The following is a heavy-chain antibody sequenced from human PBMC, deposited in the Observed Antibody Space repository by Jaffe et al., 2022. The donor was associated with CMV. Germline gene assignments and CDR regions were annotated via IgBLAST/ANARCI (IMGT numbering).Heavy chain of an antibody. Sequence: QVQLVQSGADVKEPGASVKVSCKPSGYTLTGYYLHWVRQAPGQGLEWMGWMNPSSGGTNYAQRFQGRVTMTRDTSISTAYMELRSLTSDDTAIYYCARVDANTWSDSLGRRPFRASYNLDVWGQGTTVIVSS. V-gene: IGHV1-2*02. CDR1: GYTLTGYY. D-gene: IGHD1-1*01. CDR2: MNPSSGGT. CDR3: ARVDANTWSDSLGRRPFRASYNLDV. J-gene: IGHJ6*02.